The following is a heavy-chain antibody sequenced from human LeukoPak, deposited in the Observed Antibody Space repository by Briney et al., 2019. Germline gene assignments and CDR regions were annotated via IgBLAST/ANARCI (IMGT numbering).Heavy chain of an antibody. V-gene: IGHV4-4*07. D-gene: IGHD2-2*01. J-gene: IGHJ4*02. CDR2: IDTSGNT. CDR3: ARDIVVVPAAPPLFDY. Sequence: SETLSLTCTVSGGSISSYYWSWIRQPAGKGLEWIGRIDTSGNTNYKPSLKSRVTMSVDTSKNQFSLKLSSVTAADTAVYYCARDIVVVPAAPPLFDYWGQGTLVTVSS. CDR1: GGSISSYY.